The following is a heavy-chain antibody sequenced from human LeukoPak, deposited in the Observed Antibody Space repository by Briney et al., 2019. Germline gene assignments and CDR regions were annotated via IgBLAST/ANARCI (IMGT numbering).Heavy chain of an antibody. J-gene: IGHJ4*02. Sequence: PSETLSLTCTVSGGSISSGSYYWSWIRQPAGKGLEWIGRIYTSGSTNYNPSLKSRVTISVDTSKNQFSLKLSSVTAADTAVYYCAREAVQWELLSDYWGQGTLVTVSS. CDR3: AREAVQWELLSDY. CDR1: GGSISSGSYY. V-gene: IGHV4-61*02. CDR2: IYTSGST. D-gene: IGHD1-26*01.